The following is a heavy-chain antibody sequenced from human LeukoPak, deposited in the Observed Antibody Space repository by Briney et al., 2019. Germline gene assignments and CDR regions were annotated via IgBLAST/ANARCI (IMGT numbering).Heavy chain of an antibody. CDR2: FDPEDGET. CDR3: ATLDCSSTSCYHRGYFGY. CDR1: GYTLTELS. J-gene: IGHJ4*02. D-gene: IGHD2-2*01. V-gene: IGHV1-24*01. Sequence: ASVKVSCKVSGYTLTELSMHWVRQAPGKGLEWMGGFDPEDGETIYAQKFQGRVTMTEDTSTDTAYMELSSLRSEDTAVYYCATLDCSSTSCYHRGYFGYWGQGTLVTVSS.